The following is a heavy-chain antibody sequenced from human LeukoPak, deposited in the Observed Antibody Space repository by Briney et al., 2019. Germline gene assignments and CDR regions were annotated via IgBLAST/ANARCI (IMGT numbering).Heavy chain of an antibody. J-gene: IGHJ4*02. CDR1: GFTFSSYW. CDR3: AKRALSGYYDY. CDR2: IKQDGSEK. Sequence: PGGSLRLSCAASGFTFSSYWMSWVRQAPGKGLEWVANIKQDGSEKYYVDSVKGRFTISRDNAKNSLYLQMNSLRTEDTALYYCAKRALSGYYDYWGQGTLVTVSS. D-gene: IGHD3-22*01. V-gene: IGHV3-7*03.